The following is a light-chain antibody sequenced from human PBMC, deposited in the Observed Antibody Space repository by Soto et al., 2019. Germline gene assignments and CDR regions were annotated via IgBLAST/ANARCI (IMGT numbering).Light chain of an antibody. CDR2: DAS. CDR1: QSISSW. CDR3: QHYNAFPWP. V-gene: IGKV1-5*01. J-gene: IGKJ1*01. Sequence: IQLIQSPSSLSASVGDRVTISWRASQSISSWLAWYQQKPGKAPKLLIYDASSLESGVPSRFSGSGSGTEFTLTIGGLQPDDFATYYCQHYNAFPWPFGQGTKVDIK.